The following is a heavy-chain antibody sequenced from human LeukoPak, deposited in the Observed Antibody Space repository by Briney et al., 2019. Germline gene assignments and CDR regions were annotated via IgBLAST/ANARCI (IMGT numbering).Heavy chain of an antibody. Sequence: PGGSLRLSCAASGFTFSSYSVNWVRQAPGKGLEWVSYISSSSSTIYYADSVKGRFTISRDNAKNSLYLQMNSLRDEDTAVYYCARDTGWFRELGNFDYWGQGTLVTVSS. V-gene: IGHV3-48*02. CDR2: ISSSSSTI. J-gene: IGHJ4*02. D-gene: IGHD3-10*01. CDR1: GFTFSSYS. CDR3: ARDTGWFRELGNFDY.